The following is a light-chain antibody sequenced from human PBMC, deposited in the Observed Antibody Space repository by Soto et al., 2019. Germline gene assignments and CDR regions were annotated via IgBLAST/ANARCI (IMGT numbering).Light chain of an antibody. Sequence: HELTQPPSVSVAPGQTARITCGGNDIGSKTVHWYQQKPGQAPVMVVYDDSARPSGIPERFSGSNSGNTATLTISRVEAGDEADFYCQVWDSTSDLLYVFGTGTKVTVL. J-gene: IGLJ1*01. CDR2: DDS. CDR3: QVWDSTSDLLYV. V-gene: IGLV3-21*02. CDR1: DIGSKT.